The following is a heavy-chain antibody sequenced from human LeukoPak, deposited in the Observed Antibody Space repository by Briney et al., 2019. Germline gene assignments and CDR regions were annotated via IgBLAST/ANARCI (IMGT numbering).Heavy chain of an antibody. V-gene: IGHV3-23*01. Sequence: GGSLRLSCAASGFTFSSYAMSWVRQAPGKGLEWVSAISGSGGSTYYADSVKGRFTISRDNSKNTLYLQMNSLRAEDTAVYYCAKKGYDSSGYEYDYWGQGTPVTVSS. D-gene: IGHD3-22*01. CDR3: AKKGYDSSGYEYDY. J-gene: IGHJ4*02. CDR2: ISGSGGST. CDR1: GFTFSSYA.